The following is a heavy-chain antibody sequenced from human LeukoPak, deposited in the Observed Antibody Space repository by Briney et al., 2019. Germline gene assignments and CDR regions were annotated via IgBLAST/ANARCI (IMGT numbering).Heavy chain of an antibody. CDR3: ARATVLTYTYYYGVDV. D-gene: IGHD4-23*01. J-gene: IGHJ6*02. Sequence: LRLSCAASGFTFSDYYMSWIRQHPGKGLEWIGYIYYTGNTYYSSSLKSRATISVDTSRIQFSLNLSSVTAADTAVYYCARATVLTYTYYYGVDVWGQGTTVTVSS. V-gene: IGHV4-31*02. CDR2: IYYTGNT. CDR1: GFTFSDYY.